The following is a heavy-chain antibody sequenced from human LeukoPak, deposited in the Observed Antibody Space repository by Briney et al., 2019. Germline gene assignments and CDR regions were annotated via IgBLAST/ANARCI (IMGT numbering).Heavy chain of an antibody. J-gene: IGHJ3*02. D-gene: IGHD2-21*02. CDR3: ARQAGVTAWDDAFDI. Sequence: GESLQISCKGSGYSFTSYWIGWVRQMPGKGLEWMGIIYPGDSDTRYSPSFQGQVTILADKSISTAYLQWSSLKASDTAMYYCARQAGVTAWDDAFDIWGQGTMVTVSS. CDR1: GYSFTSYW. CDR2: IYPGDSDT. V-gene: IGHV5-51*01.